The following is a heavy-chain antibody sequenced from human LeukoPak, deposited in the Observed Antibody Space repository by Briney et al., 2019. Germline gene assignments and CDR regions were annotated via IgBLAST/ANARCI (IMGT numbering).Heavy chain of an antibody. Sequence: ASVKASCKASGYTFTSYYMHWVRQAPGQGLEWMGIINPSGGSTSYAQKFQGRVTMTRDTSTSTVYMELSSLRSEDTAMYYCAATVTVTTGSTYYGMDVWGQGTTVTVSS. CDR3: AATVTVTTGSTYYGMDV. D-gene: IGHD4-17*01. V-gene: IGHV1-46*01. J-gene: IGHJ6*02. CDR1: GYTFTSYY. CDR2: INPSGGST.